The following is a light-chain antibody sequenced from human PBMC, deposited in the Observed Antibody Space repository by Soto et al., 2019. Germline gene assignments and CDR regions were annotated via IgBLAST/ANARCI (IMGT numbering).Light chain of an antibody. CDR1: QSISSW. Sequence: DIQITHSPSTLSASVGDRVTITCRASQSISSWLAWYQQKPGQAPKLLIYKASTLQSGVPSRFSGSASGTEFTLAISSLQPDDSATYYCQQYNDNWTFGQGTKVDIK. CDR2: KAS. CDR3: QQYNDNWT. J-gene: IGKJ1*01. V-gene: IGKV1-5*03.